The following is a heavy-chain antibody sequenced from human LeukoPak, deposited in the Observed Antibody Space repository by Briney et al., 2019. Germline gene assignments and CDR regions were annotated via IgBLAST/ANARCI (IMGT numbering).Heavy chain of an antibody. V-gene: IGHV4-4*07. CDR1: GGSMSTYC. D-gene: IGHD2-21*02. Sequence: SETLSLTCTVSGGSMSTYCWSWIRQPAGKGLEGIGRIYTSGSDNYNPSLKSRVTMSVDTSKNQFSLKLSSVTAADTAVYYCARDPAPYCGGDCAEGGLDAFDIWGQGTMVTVSS. CDR2: IYTSGSD. CDR3: ARDPAPYCGGDCAEGGLDAFDI. J-gene: IGHJ3*02.